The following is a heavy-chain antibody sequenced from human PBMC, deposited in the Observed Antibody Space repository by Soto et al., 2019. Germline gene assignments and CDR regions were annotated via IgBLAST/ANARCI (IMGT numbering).Heavy chain of an antibody. D-gene: IGHD3-10*01. CDR1: GFTFSSYA. Sequence: QVQLVESGGGVVQPGRSLRLSCVATGFTFSSYAMNWVRQAPGKELEWVAVISHDGSSQYYTDSVKGRFTISRDNSKNTLYVQMNSLRGEDTAVYYCARDYGSALDYWGQGTLVTVSS. CDR3: ARDYGSALDY. J-gene: IGHJ4*02. CDR2: ISHDGSSQ. V-gene: IGHV3-30-3*01.